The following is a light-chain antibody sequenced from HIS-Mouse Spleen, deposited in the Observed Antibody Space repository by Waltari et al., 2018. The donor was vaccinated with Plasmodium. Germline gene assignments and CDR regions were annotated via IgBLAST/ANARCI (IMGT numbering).Light chain of an antibody. CDR3: QQYGSSPYT. CDR1: QSVSSSY. V-gene: IGKV3-20*01. J-gene: IGKJ2*01. CDR2: GAS. Sequence: EIVLTQSPGTLSLSPGERATLSCRASQSVSSSYLAWYQQKPGQAPRLLIYGASSRAPGIPDRFSGSGSGTDFTLTISRLEPEDFAVYYCQQYGSSPYTFGQGT.